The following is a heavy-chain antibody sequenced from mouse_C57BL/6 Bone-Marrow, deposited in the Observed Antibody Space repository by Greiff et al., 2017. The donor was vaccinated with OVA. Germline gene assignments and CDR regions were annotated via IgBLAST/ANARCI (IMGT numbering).Heavy chain of an antibody. CDR1: GFTFSDYG. V-gene: IGHV5-15*01. J-gene: IGHJ1*03. CDR2: ISNLAYSI. D-gene: IGHD1-1*01. CDR3: ARRDYGSSYDV. Sequence: EVKLMESGGGLVQPGGSLKLSCAASGFTFSDYGMAWVRQAPRKGPEWVAFISNLAYSIYYADTVTGRFTISRENAKNTLYMEMSSLRSEDTAMYYCARRDYGSSYDVWGTGTTVTVSS.